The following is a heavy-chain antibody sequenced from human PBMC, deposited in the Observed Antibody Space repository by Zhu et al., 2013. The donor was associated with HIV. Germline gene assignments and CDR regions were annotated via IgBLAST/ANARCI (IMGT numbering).Heavy chain of an antibody. CDR2: SITVGAP. J-gene: IGHJ4*02. D-gene: IGHD1-26*01. CDR3: ARGRREFDY. Sequence: VQLQEVGPRTGEAVHRPCPSPALSLVAPSAVVGYYWSWDPPAPREGPGVDWGTSITVGAPTTTRSLKSRVTISVDTSKNQFSLKLSSVTAADTAVYYCARGRREFDYWGQGTLVTVSS. CDR1: VAPSAVVGYY. V-gene: IGHV4-31*03.